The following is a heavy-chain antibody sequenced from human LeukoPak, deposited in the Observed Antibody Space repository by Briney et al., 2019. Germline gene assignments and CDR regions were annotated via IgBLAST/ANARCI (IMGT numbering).Heavy chain of an antibody. J-gene: IGHJ5*02. CDR2: IYYSGST. V-gene: IGHV4-31*03. D-gene: IGHD3-10*01. CDR3: ARDATDSGIDP. CDR1: GGSISSGGYY. Sequence: SETLSLTCTVSGGSISSGGYYWSWIRQHPGKGLEWIGYIYYSGSTYYNPSLKSRVTISVDTSKNQLSLKLSSVTAADTAVYYCARDATDSGIDPWGQGTLVTVSS.